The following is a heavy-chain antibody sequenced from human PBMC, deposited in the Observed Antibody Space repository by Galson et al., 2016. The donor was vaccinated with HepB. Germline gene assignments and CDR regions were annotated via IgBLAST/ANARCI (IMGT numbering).Heavy chain of an antibody. J-gene: IGHJ4*02. CDR2: IRGDRIVS. D-gene: IGHD3-10*01. CDR1: GFTFNAHW. CDR3: SREMTGSYFD. Sequence: SLRLSCAASGFTFNAHWMNWVRQAPGKGLEWVANIRGDRIVSYYAESVRGRFTISRDNAKNSLYLQMNGLRVDETAVYYCSREMTGSYFDWGQGTLVTVSS. V-gene: IGHV3-7*01.